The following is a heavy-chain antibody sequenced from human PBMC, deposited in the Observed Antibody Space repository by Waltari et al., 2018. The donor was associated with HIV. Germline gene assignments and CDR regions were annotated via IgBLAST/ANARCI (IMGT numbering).Heavy chain of an antibody. CDR2: IFSNDEK. D-gene: IGHD3-22*01. J-gene: IGHJ5*02. V-gene: IGHV2-26*01. Sequence: QVTLKESGPVLVKPTETLTLTCTVSGFSLSNARMGVSWIRQPPGKALEWLAHIFSNDEKSYSTSLKSRLTISKDTSKSQVVLTMTNMDPVDTATYYCARGVVVITGRSGGAHNWFDPWGQGTLVTVSS. CDR1: GFSLSNARMG. CDR3: ARGVVVITGRSGGAHNWFDP.